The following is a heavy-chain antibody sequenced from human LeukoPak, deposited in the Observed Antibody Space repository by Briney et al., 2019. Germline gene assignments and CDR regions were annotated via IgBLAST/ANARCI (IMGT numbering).Heavy chain of an antibody. CDR3: ARGSSYGDYRYFDY. CDR2: IYYSGST. D-gene: IGHD4-17*01. J-gene: IGHJ4*02. V-gene: IGHV4-59*01. CDR1: GGSISSYY. Sequence: PSETLSLTCTVSGGSISSYYWSWIRQPPGKGLEWIGYIYYSGSTNYNPSLKSRVTISVDTSKNQFSLKLSSVTAADTAVYYCARGSSYGDYRYFDYWGQGTLVTVSS.